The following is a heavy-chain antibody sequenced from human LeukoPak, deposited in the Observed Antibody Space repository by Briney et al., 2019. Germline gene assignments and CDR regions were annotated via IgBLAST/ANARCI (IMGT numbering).Heavy chain of an antibody. CDR1: GLTPSDYY. J-gene: IGHJ6*02. Sequence: GGSLRLSCAASGLTPSDYYMGWIRQAPGGGLEWVSYISRSVTTIDHAATVKGRFTTSRHNAKNSMYLQMNSRIAQHTALYYCARAMPYSSSPYDYYGMDVGGQRTTVTAPS. CDR3: ARAMPYSSSPYDYYGMDV. D-gene: IGHD6-13*01. V-gene: IGHV3-11*01. CDR2: ISRSVTTI.